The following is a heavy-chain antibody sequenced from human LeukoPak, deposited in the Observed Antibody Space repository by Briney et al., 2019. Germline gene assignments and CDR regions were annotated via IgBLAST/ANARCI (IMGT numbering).Heavy chain of an antibody. CDR2: IRSKAYGGTT. CDR1: GFTFGDYA. D-gene: IGHD3/OR15-3a*01. J-gene: IGHJ6*03. V-gene: IGHV3-49*04. CDR3: TRAADFWTYMDV. Sequence: PGGSLRLSCTASGFTFGDYAMSWVRQAPGKGLEWVGFIRSKAYGGTTEYAASVKGRFTISRDDSRSIACLQMDSLKTEDTAVYYCTRAADFWTYMDVWGKGTTVTVSS.